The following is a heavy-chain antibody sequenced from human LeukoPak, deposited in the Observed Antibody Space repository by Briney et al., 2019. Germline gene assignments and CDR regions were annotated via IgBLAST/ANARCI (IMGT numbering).Heavy chain of an antibody. CDR3: AKVRVAAAGSDAFDV. D-gene: IGHD6-13*01. CDR1: GFTFSSYG. J-gene: IGHJ3*01. Sequence: GGSLRLSCAASGFTFSSYGMHWVRQAPGKGLEWVAVISYDGSNKYYADSVKGRFTISRDNSKNTLYLQMNSLRAEDTAVYYCAKVRVAAAGSDAFDVWGQGTMVTVSS. V-gene: IGHV3-30*18. CDR2: ISYDGSNK.